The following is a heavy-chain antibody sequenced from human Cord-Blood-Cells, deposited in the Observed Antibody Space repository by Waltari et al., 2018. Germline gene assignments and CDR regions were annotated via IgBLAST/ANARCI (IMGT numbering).Heavy chain of an antibody. CDR1: GYTFTSYD. D-gene: IGHD3-22*01. CDR3: ARLYYYDSSGYYRYYGMDV. CDR2: MNPNSGNT. Sequence: QVQLVQSGAEVKKPGASVKVACKASGYTFTSYDLNWVRQASGTGLEWMGWMNPNSGNTGYAQKFQGRVTMTRNTSISTAYMELSSLRSEDTAVYYCARLYYYDSSGYYRYYGMDVWGQGTTVTVSS. V-gene: IGHV1-8*01. J-gene: IGHJ6*02.